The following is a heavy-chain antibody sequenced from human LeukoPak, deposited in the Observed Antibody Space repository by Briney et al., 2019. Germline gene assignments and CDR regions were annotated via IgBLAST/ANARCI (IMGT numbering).Heavy chain of an antibody. V-gene: IGHV4-34*01. CDR1: GGSFSGYY. CDR3: ASLRWPRLGWFDP. CDR2: INHSGSI. Sequence: SETLSLTCAVYGGSFSGYYWSWIRQPPGKGLEWIGEINHSGSINYNPSLKSRVTISVDTSKNQFSLKLSSVTAADTAVYYCASLRWPRLGWFDPWGQGTLVTVSS. J-gene: IGHJ5*02. D-gene: IGHD5-12*01.